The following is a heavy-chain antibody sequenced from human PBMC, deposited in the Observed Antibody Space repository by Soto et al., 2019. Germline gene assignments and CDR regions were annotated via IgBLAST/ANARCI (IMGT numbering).Heavy chain of an antibody. V-gene: IGHV4-4*02. J-gene: IGHJ4*02. Sequence: SETLSLTCAVSGDSISSRNWWTWVRQPPGKGLEWLGEIYHSGSTDYNPSLKSRVTISVDKSKNQFSLNLTSVTAADTAVYYCASKGGFGSGSYIWGQGTLVTVS. D-gene: IGHD3-10*01. CDR3: ASKGGFGSGSYI. CDR2: IYHSGST. CDR1: GDSISSRNW.